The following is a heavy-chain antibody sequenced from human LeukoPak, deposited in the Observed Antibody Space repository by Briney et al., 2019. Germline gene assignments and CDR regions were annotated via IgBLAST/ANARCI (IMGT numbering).Heavy chain of an antibody. CDR3: ARDGRFGELYYYGMDV. CDR1: GGSISSYY. Sequence: SETLSLTCTASGGSISSYYWSWIRQPPGKGLEWIGYIYYCGSTNYNPSLKSRVTISVDTSKNQFSLKLSSVTAADTAVYYCARDGRFGELYYYGMDVWGKGTTVTVSS. J-gene: IGHJ6*04. V-gene: IGHV4-59*01. D-gene: IGHD3-10*01. CDR2: IYYCGST.